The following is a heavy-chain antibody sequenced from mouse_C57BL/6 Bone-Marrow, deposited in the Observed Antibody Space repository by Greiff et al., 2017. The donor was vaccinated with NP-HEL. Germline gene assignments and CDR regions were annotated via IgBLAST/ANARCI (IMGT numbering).Heavy chain of an antibody. J-gene: IGHJ2*01. CDR1: GFTFSDYG. V-gene: IGHV5-17*01. Sequence: EVKLVESGGGLVKPGGSLKLSCAASGFTFSDYGLHWVRQAPEKGLEWVAYLSRGSSTIYYADTVKGRFTISRDNAKNNLFLQMTSLRSEDTAMYYCARRDYGYNFDYWGQGTTLTVSS. CDR3: ARRDYGYNFDY. D-gene: IGHD2-2*01. CDR2: LSRGSSTI.